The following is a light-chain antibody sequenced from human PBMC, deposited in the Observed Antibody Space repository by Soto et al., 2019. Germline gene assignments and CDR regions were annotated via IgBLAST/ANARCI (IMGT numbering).Light chain of an antibody. V-gene: IGKV3-20*01. CDR3: QQYGSSPEWT. J-gene: IGKJ1*01. CDR2: GAS. Sequence: ILMTHAPGTLSLSLAEIATLSFSASQSVSSSYLDWYQQKPGQAPRLLIYGASSRATGIPDRFSGSGSGTDFTLTISRLEPEDFAVYYCQQYGSSPEWTFGQGTKVDIK. CDR1: QSVSSSY.